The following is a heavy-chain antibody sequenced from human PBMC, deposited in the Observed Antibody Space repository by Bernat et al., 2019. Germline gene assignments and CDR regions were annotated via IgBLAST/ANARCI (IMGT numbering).Heavy chain of an antibody. CDR3: ARRRMVRGVTLGGFDY. Sequence: QVQLVQSGAEVKKPGASVKVSCKASGYTFTSYAMHWVRQAPGQRLEWMGWINAGNGNTKYSQKFQGRVTITRDTSASTAYMELSSLRSADTAVYYCARRRMVRGVTLGGFDYWGQGTLVTVSS. D-gene: IGHD3-10*01. J-gene: IGHJ4*02. CDR2: INAGNGNT. V-gene: IGHV1-3*01. CDR1: GYTFTSYA.